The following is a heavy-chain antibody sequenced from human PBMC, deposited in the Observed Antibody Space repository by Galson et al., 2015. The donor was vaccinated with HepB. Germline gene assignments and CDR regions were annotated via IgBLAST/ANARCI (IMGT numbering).Heavy chain of an antibody. J-gene: IGHJ4*02. V-gene: IGHV3-9*01. CDR1: GFTFDDYA. Sequence: SLRLSCAASGFTFDDYAMHWVRQAPGKGLEWVSGITWNSGKIGYADSVKGRFTISRDNAKNSLYLQMNSLRAEDTALYYCAKDRYSSSWYYFDYWGQGTLVTVSS. CDR2: ITWNSGKI. D-gene: IGHD6-13*01. CDR3: AKDRYSSSWYYFDY.